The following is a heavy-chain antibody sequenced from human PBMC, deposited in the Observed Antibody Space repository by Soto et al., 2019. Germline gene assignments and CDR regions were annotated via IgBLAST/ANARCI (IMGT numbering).Heavy chain of an antibody. Sequence: LRLSCAASGFTFTSYALSWVRQPPGKGLQWLSSISASGGNTHYADSVKGRFTISRDNPKNTLYLQINSLRADDTAVYYCAKALSGYSYPQFDYWGQGTLVTVSS. CDR1: GFTFTSYA. D-gene: IGHD5-18*01. CDR2: ISASGGNT. CDR3: AKALSGYSYPQFDY. J-gene: IGHJ4*02. V-gene: IGHV3-23*01.